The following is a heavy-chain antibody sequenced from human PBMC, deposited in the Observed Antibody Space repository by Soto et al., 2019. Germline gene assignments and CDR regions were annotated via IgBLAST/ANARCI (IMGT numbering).Heavy chain of an antibody. CDR2: IYYSGRT. D-gene: IGHD4-17*01. CDR3: ARRYGASFDY. CDR1: GDSISSINYY. Sequence: SETLSLTCTVSGDSISSINYYWGWLRQPPGKGLEWIGSIYYSGRTYYTPSLKSRVTISVDTSKNQFSLKLSSVTAADTAVYYCARRYGASFDYWGPGTLVTVSS. V-gene: IGHV4-39*07. J-gene: IGHJ4*02.